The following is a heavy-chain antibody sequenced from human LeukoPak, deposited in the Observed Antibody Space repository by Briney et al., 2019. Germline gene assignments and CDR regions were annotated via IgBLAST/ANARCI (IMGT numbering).Heavy chain of an antibody. V-gene: IGHV3-23*01. Sequence: GGSLRLSCAASGFTFSSYAMSWVRQAPGKELEWVSAISGSGDNTYYGDSVKGRFTISRDNSKNTLYLQMNSLRAEDTAVYYCAKTRPLDSSSWSHGDYWGQGTLVTVSS. CDR1: GFTFSSYA. CDR2: ISGSGDNT. J-gene: IGHJ4*02. CDR3: AKTRPLDSSSWSHGDY. D-gene: IGHD6-13*01.